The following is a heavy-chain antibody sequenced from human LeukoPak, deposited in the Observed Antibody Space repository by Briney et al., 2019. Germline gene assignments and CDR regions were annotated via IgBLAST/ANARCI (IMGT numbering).Heavy chain of an antibody. Sequence: SETLSLTCAVYGGSFSGYYWSWIRQPPGKGLEWIGEINHSASTNYNPSLKSRVTISVDTSKNQFSLKLSSVTAADTAVYYCARRALGYCSGGSCDGTTVTTWSPFDYWGQGTLVTVSS. J-gene: IGHJ4*02. CDR3: ARRALGYCSGGSCDGTTVTTWSPFDY. D-gene: IGHD2-15*01. V-gene: IGHV4-34*01. CDR1: GGSFSGYY. CDR2: INHSAST.